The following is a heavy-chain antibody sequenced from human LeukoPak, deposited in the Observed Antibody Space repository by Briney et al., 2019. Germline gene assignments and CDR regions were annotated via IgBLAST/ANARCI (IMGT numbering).Heavy chain of an antibody. J-gene: IGHJ6*02. CDR1: GYTFTSYG. CDR2: ISAYNGNT. D-gene: IGHD3-16*02. Sequence: ASVKVSCKASGYTFTSYGISWVRQAPGQGLEWMGWISAYNGNTNYAQKLQGRVTMTTDTSTSTAYMELRSLRSDDTAVYYCARDSMITFGGVIVYYGMDVWGQGTTVTVSS. CDR3: ARDSMITFGGVIVYYGMDV. V-gene: IGHV1-18*01.